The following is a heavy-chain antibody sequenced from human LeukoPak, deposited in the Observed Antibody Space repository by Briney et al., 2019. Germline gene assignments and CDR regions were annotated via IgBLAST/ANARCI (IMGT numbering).Heavy chain of an antibody. CDR1: GFTFSSHA. D-gene: IGHD3-10*01. CDR2: ISSSGGRT. Sequence: PGGSLRLSCAASGFTFSSHAMNWVRQGPGKGLEWVSAISSSGGRTYYADSAEGRFTISRDRSKNTLNLQMKSLRVEDTAVYFCARGRGYYYNMDVWGKGTTVTVSS. CDR3: ARGRGYYYNMDV. V-gene: IGHV3-23*01. J-gene: IGHJ6*03.